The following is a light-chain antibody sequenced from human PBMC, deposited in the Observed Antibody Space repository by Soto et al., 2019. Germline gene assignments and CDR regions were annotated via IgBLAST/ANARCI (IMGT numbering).Light chain of an antibody. CDR1: QSVSTS. Sequence: LXPGERATLSCRASQSVSTSLAWYQQKPGQAPRLLIYDASNRATGIPARFSGSGSGTDFRLTVSSLEPEDVALYYCQQRSNWPWTFGQGTKVEIK. CDR2: DAS. V-gene: IGKV3-11*01. CDR3: QQRSNWPWT. J-gene: IGKJ1*01.